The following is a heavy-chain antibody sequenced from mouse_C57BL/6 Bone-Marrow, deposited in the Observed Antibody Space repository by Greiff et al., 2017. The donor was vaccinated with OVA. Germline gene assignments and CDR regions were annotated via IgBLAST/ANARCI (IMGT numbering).Heavy chain of an antibody. CDR1: GFTFSDYG. D-gene: IGHD1-1*01. Sequence: EVKLVESGGGLVKPGGSLKLSCAASGFTFSDYGMHWVPQAPEQGLEWVAYISSGSSTIYYADTVKGRFTLTRDNAKTTLFLQMTSLRSEDTAMYYCGRPWITTVGPDYWGQGTTLTVSS. V-gene: IGHV5-17*01. J-gene: IGHJ2*01. CDR3: GRPWITTVGPDY. CDR2: ISSGSSTI.